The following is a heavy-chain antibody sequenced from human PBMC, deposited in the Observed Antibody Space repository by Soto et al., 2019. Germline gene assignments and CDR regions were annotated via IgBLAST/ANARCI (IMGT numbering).Heavy chain of an antibody. CDR2: IYHSGST. CDR3: ARDLYRRHSSGYFY. CDR1: GYPISSGYY. D-gene: IGHD3-22*01. V-gene: IGHV4-38-2*02. J-gene: IGHJ4*02. Sequence: PSETLSLTCAVSGYPISSGYYWGWIRQPPGKGLEWIGSIYHSGSTYYNPSLKSRVTISVDTSKNQFSLKLSSVTAADTAVYYCARDLYRRHSSGYFYWGQGTLVTVSS.